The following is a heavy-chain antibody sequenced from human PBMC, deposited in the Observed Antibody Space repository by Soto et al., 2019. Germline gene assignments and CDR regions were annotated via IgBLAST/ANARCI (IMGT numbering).Heavy chain of an antibody. J-gene: IGHJ5*02. D-gene: IGHD2-15*01. CDR1: GFTFRSYG. Sequence: GGSLRVSCGASGFTFRSYGMHGGRQAPGKGLEWVAVISYDGSNKYYADSVKGRFTISRDNSKNTLYLQMNSLRAEDTAVYYCAKDLGQGYCSGGSCYWTRNWFDP. CDR2: ISYDGSNK. CDR3: AKDLGQGYCSGGSCYWTRNWFDP. V-gene: IGHV3-30*18.